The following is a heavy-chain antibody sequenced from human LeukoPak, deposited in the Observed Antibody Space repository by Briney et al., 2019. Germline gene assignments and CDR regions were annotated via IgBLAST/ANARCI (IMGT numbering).Heavy chain of an antibody. J-gene: IGHJ4*02. V-gene: IGHV4-30-4*01. D-gene: IGHD3-10*01. CDR1: GGSISSGDYY. CDR3: ARGAYYYGSGSS. CDR2: IYYSGST. Sequence: PSETLSLTCTVSGGSISSGDYYWSWIRQPPGKGLEWIGYIYYSGSTYYNPSLESRVTISVDTSKNQFSLKLSSVTAADTAVYYCARGAYYYGSGSSWGQGTLVTVSS.